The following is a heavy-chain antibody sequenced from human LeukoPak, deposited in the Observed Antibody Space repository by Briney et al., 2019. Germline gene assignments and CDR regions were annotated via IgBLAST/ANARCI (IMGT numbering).Heavy chain of an antibody. D-gene: IGHD6-13*01. Sequence: SVKVSCKASGGTFSSYAISWVRQAPGQGLEWMGSIIPIFGTANYAQKFQGRVTITTDESTSTAYMELSSLRSEDTAVYYCARDRWDSSSWYGNFDYWGQGTLVTVSS. J-gene: IGHJ4*02. V-gene: IGHV1-69*05. CDR1: GGTFSSYA. CDR3: ARDRWDSSSWYGNFDY. CDR2: IIPIFGTA.